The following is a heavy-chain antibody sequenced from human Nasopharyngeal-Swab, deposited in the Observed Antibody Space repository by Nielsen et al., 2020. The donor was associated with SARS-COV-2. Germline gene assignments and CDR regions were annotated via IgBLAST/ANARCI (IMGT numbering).Heavy chain of an antibody. CDR2: IYPGDSDT. Sequence: VRQMPGKGLEWMGIIYPGDSDTRYSPSFQGQVTISADKSISTAYLQWSSLKASDTAMYYWARSAPDYYGSGSYIDYWGQGTLVTVSS. J-gene: IGHJ4*02. CDR3: ARSAPDYYGSGSYIDY. D-gene: IGHD3-10*01. V-gene: IGHV5-51*01.